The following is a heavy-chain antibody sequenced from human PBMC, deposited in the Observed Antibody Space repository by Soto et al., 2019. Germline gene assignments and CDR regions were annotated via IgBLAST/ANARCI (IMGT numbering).Heavy chain of an antibody. CDR2: ISGSGASP. V-gene: IGHV3-23*01. Sequence: GGSLRLSCAASGFTFSTYTMSWVRRAPGKGLEWVSAISGSGASPYYADSVKGRFTISRDNSKNTLYLQMNSLRAEDTAVYYCAKLRDLYYYGMDVWGQGTTVTVSS. CDR1: GFTFSTYT. D-gene: IGHD3-16*01. CDR3: AKLRDLYYYGMDV. J-gene: IGHJ6*02.